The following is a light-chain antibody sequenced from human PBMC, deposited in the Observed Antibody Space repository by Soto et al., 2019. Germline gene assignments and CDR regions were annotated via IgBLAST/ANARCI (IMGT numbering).Light chain of an antibody. V-gene: IGKV3-15*01. CDR1: QSVRSN. CDR2: GAS. J-gene: IGKJ1*01. CDR3: QQYNNWPRT. Sequence: EIVMTQSPGTLSVSPGERATLSCRASQSVRSNLAWYQQKPGQAPRLLIYGASTRATGIPARFSGSRSGTEFTLPISSLQSEDFAVYYCQQYNNWPRTFGQGTKVEIK.